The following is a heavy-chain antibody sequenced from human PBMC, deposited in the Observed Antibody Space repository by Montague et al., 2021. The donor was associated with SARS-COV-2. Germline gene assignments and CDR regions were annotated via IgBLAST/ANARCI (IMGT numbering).Heavy chain of an antibody. CDR1: GGSISNSIYY. V-gene: IGHV4-39*01. J-gene: IGHJ3*01. D-gene: IGHD5-18*01. CDR3: ARPGRGYSYGLDAFEV. CDR2: IYYTGST. Sequence: SETLSLTCTVSGGSISNSIYYWGWIRQPPGKGLEWIGSIYYTGSTXYNPSLKSRATISMNTSNNQFFLKLTSVTAADTAVYYCARPGRGYSYGLDAFEVWGQGTMVTVSS.